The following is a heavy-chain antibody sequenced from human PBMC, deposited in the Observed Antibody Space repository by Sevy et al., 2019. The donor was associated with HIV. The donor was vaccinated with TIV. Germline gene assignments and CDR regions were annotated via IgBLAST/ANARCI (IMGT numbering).Heavy chain of an antibody. CDR3: ARETAGTGAFDI. CDR1: GDSVSSNSAA. J-gene: IGHJ3*02. V-gene: IGHV6-1*01. Sequence: SQTLSLTCAISGDSVSSNSAAWNWIRQSPSGGLEWLGRTYYRSKWYNHYAVSVKSRITISPDTSKNQFSLLLNSVTPEDTAVYYCARETAGTGAFDIWGQGTMVTVSS. D-gene: IGHD1-1*01. CDR2: TYYRSKWYN.